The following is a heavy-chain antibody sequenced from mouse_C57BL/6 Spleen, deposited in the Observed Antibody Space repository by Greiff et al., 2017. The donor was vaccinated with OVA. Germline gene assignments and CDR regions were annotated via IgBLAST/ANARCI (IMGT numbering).Heavy chain of an antibody. V-gene: IGHV5-9-1*02. CDR1: GFTFSSYA. D-gene: IGHD2-14*01. Sequence: EVKLMESGEGLVKPGGSLKLSCAASGFTFSSYAMSWVRQTPEKRLEWVAYISSGGDYIYYADTVKGRFTISRDNARNTLYLQMSSLKSEDTAMYYCTRDPGIRYYFDYWGQGTTLTVSS. CDR2: ISSGGDYI. J-gene: IGHJ2*01. CDR3: TRDPGIRYYFDY.